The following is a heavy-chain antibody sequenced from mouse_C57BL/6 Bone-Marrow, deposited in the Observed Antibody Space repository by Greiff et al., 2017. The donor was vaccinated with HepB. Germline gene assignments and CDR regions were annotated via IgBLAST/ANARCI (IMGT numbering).Heavy chain of an antibody. CDR2: IYPGSGST. Sequence: QVQLQQPGAELVKPGASVKMSCKASGYTFTSYWITWVKQRPGQGLEWIGDIYPGSGSTNYNEKFKSKATLTVDTSSSTAYMQLSSLTSEDSAVYYCARWGKFDCDMDYWGQGTSVTVSS. CDR1: GYTFTSYW. J-gene: IGHJ4*01. V-gene: IGHV1-55*01. CDR3: ARWGKFDCDMDY.